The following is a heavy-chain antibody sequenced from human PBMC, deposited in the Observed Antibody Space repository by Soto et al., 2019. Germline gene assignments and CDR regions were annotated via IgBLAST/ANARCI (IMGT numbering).Heavy chain of an antibody. CDR2: ISAYNGNT. Sequence: ASVKVSCKASGYTFTSYGISWVRQAPGQGLEWMGWISAYNGNTNYAQKLQGRVTMTTDTSTSTAYMELRSLRSDDTAVYYCARGPIVLMAFGASDIWGQGTMVTVSS. J-gene: IGHJ3*02. D-gene: IGHD2-8*01. CDR3: ARGPIVLMAFGASDI. V-gene: IGHV1-18*01. CDR1: GYTFTSYG.